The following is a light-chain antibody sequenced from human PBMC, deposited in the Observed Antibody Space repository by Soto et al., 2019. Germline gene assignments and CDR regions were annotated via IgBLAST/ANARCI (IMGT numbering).Light chain of an antibody. V-gene: IGLV2-14*01. Sequence: QSVLTQHASVSGSPGQSITISCTGSSSDVGGYNYVSWYQQHPGKAPKLMIYEVSSRPSGVSNRFSGSKSGNTASLTISGLQAEDEADYYCSSFTSSSSPYVFGTGTKVTVL. J-gene: IGLJ1*01. CDR1: SSDVGGYNY. CDR2: EVS. CDR3: SSFTSSSSPYV.